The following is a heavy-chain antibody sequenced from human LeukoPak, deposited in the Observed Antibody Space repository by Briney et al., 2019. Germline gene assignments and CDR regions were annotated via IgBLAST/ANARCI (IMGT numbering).Heavy chain of an antibody. CDR2: ILTVFGTT. V-gene: IGHV1-69*05. CDR1: GDSFKNYA. Sequence: SVKVSCKASGDSFKNYAVCWARQAPGQGFEWMGGILTVFGTTNYEQKFQDRLTITTDESTTTAYMELNSLTSEDTAVYYCARSKSVTYGFDYWGQGTLVIVSS. CDR3: ARSKSVTYGFDY. D-gene: IGHD4-17*01. J-gene: IGHJ4*02.